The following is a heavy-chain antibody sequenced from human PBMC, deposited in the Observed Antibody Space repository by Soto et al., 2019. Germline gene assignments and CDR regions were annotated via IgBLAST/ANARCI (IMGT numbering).Heavy chain of an antibody. Sequence: QGQLHESGGGVVHPGTSLRLSCAASGLTFSSSAMHWVRQAPGKGLEWVAMISHDGSHEYYGDSVKGRFSVSRDNSHNILHLQMNSLTIEDTAVYFCARNTDHRLVRGWIDPWGQGTLVTVSS. D-gene: IGHD3-10*01. J-gene: IGHJ5*02. CDR1: GLTFSSSA. V-gene: IGHV3-30-3*01. CDR2: ISHDGSHE. CDR3: ARNTDHRLVRGWIDP.